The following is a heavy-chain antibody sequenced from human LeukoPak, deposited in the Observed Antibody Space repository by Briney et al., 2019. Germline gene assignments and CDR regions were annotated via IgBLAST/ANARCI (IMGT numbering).Heavy chain of an antibody. J-gene: IGHJ5*02. D-gene: IGHD2-2*01. CDR1: GFTFSSYA. Sequence: GGSLRLSCAASGFTFSSYAMSWVRQAPGKGLEWVSAISGSGGSTYHADSVKGRFTISRDNSKNTLNLQMSSLRAEDTAIYYRTKGYCSSFTCYARFDPWGQGTLVTVSS. V-gene: IGHV3-23*01. CDR3: TKGYCSSFTCYARFDP. CDR2: ISGSGGST.